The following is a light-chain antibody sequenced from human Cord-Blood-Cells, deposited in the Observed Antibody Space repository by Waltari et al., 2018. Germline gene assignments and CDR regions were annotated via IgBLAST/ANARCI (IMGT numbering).Light chain of an antibody. CDR3: SSYTSSSTYV. J-gene: IGLJ1*01. CDR1: SSDVGGYNY. V-gene: IGLV2-14*01. Sequence: QSALTQPASVSGSPGQSITISCTGTSSDVGGYNYVSWYQQNPGKAPKLMFYDVSKRPSGVSNRFSGSKSGNTASLTISGLQAEDEADYYCSSYTSSSTYVFGTGTKVTVL. CDR2: DVS.